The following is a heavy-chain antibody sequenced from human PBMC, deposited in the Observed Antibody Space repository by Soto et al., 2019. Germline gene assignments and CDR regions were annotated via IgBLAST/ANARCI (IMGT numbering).Heavy chain of an antibody. J-gene: IGHJ4*02. CDR1: GVSFRNYA. CDR2: ISGSGGAT. V-gene: IGHV3-23*01. D-gene: IGHD3-22*01. Sequence: EVQLLESGGGLVQPGGSLRLSCAASGVSFRNYAMAWVRQAPGKGLEWVSGISGSGGATYYADFVKGRFAISRDNSKNTLYLQMNSRRVEDTALYFCAKDRYYDSSRQAFDYWGQGALVTVSS. CDR3: AKDRYYDSSRQAFDY.